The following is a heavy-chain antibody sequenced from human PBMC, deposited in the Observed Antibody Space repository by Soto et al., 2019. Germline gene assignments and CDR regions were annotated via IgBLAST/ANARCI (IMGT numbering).Heavy chain of an antibody. V-gene: IGHV4-61*01. D-gene: IGHD4-17*01. J-gene: IGHJ6*02. CDR3: ARIPVTTPYYCDAMDV. Sequence: SETLSLTCTVSGGSVSSGSYYWSWIRQPPGKGLEWIGYIYYSGSTNYNPSLKSRVTISVDTSKNQFSLKLTSVTAADTAVYYCARIPVTTPYYCDAMDVWGHGTTVTVSS. CDR2: IYYSGST. CDR1: GGSVSSGSYY.